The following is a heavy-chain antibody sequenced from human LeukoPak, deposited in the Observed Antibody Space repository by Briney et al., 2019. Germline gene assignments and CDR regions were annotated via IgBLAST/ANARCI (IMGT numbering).Heavy chain of an antibody. V-gene: IGHV1-18*01. D-gene: IGHD3-10*01. CDR2: ISAYNGNT. Sequence: ASVKVSCKASGYTFANFGISWVRQAPGQGLEWMGWISAYNGNTDYAQNLQGRVTMTTDTSTNTAYTELRSLRFDDTAVYYCARDAPSYYAGSGKNLWGQGTLVIVSS. CDR1: GYTFANFG. J-gene: IGHJ5*02. CDR3: ARDAPSYYAGSGKNL.